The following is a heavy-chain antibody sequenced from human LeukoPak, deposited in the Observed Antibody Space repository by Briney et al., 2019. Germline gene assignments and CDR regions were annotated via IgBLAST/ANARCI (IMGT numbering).Heavy chain of an antibody. CDR2: IYHSGST. Sequence: SETLSLTCTVSGGSISSSSYYWGWIRQPPGKGLEWIGSIYHSGSTYYNPSLKSRVTISVDTSKNQFSLKLSSVTAADTAVYYCARGQSVVVVAAHYFDYWGQGTLVTVSS. J-gene: IGHJ4*02. CDR3: ARGQSVVVVAAHYFDY. D-gene: IGHD2-15*01. CDR1: GGSISSSSYY. V-gene: IGHV4-39*07.